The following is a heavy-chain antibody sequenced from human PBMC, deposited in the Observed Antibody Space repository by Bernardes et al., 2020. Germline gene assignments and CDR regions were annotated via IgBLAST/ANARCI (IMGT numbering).Heavy chain of an antibody. CDR1: GFTFSSDA. CDR3: AKNRLQLQYYFDY. J-gene: IGHJ4*02. CDR2: ISGSGGST. V-gene: IGHV3-23*01. D-gene: IGHD5-12*01. Sequence: GSLRLSCAASGFTFSSDAMGWVRQAPGKGLEWVSGISGSGGSTYYADSVKGRFTISRDNSKNTLYLQMNSLRAEDTAVYFCAKNRLQLQYYFDYWGQGTLVTVSS.